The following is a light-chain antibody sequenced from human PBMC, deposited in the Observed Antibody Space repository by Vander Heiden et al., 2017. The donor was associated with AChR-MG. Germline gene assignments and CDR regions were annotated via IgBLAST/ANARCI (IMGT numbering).Light chain of an antibody. J-gene: IGLJ3*02. CDR3: SSCTSSSTWV. CDR2: EVS. Sequence: QSALTPPASVPGSPGQSSTISCTGTSGDVGGYNYVSWYQQHPDKAPKVMIYEVSKRPSGVSSRFSGSKSGNTASLTISGLQAEDEADYYCSSCTSSSTWVFGGGTKLTVL. V-gene: IGLV2-14*01. CDR1: SGDVGGYNY.